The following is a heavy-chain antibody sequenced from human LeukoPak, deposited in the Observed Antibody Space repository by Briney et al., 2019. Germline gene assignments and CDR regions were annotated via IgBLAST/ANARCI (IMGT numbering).Heavy chain of an antibody. CDR1: GFTFSSYG. Sequence: PGGSLRLSCAASGFTFSSYGMHWVRQAPGKGLEWVAVISYAGSNKYYADSVKGRFTISRDNSKNTLYLQMNSLRAEDTAVYYCAKGGKARTPSYFDYWGQGTLVTVPS. CDR2: ISYAGSNK. J-gene: IGHJ4*02. V-gene: IGHV3-30*18. D-gene: IGHD1/OR15-1a*01. CDR3: AKGGKARTPSYFDY.